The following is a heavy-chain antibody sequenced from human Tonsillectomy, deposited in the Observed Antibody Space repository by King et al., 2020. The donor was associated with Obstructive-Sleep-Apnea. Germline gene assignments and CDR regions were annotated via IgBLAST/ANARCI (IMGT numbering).Heavy chain of an antibody. CDR3: ARGGYCSSTSCPEGAFDY. D-gene: IGHD2-2*01. CDR1: GGSISSYY. V-gene: IGHV4-4*07. J-gene: IGHJ4*02. Sequence: VQLQESGPGLVKPSETLSLTCTVSGGSISSYYWSWIRQPAGKGLEWIGRIYTTGSTNYNPSLKSRVTMSVDTSKNQFSLKLSSVTAADTAVYYCARGGYCSSTSCPEGAFDYWGQGTLVTVSS. CDR2: IYTTGST.